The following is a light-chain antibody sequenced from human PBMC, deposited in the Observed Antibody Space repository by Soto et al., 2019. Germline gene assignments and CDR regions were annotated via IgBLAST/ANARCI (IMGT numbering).Light chain of an antibody. CDR1: SSDVGSYNL. CDR2: EVS. V-gene: IGLV2-23*02. Sequence: QSALTQPASVSGSPGQSITISCTGTSSDVGSYNLVSWYQQHPGKAPKLMIYEVSKRPSGVSNRFSGSKSGNTXSLTISGLQAEDEADYYCCSYAGSSTFPWVFGGGTKLTVL. CDR3: CSYAGSSTFPWV. J-gene: IGLJ3*02.